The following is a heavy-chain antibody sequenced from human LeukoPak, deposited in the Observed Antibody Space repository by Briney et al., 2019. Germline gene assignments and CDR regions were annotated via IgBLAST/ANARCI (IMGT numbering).Heavy chain of an antibody. D-gene: IGHD4-23*01. Sequence: PGGSLRLSCAASGFTFSSYAMHWVRQAPGKGLEWVAVISYDGSNKYYADSVKGRFTISRDNSKNTLYLQMNSLRVEDTAVYYCARGRPHGNDYWGQGTLVTVSS. CDR3: ARGRPHGNDY. J-gene: IGHJ4*02. CDR2: ISYDGSNK. CDR1: GFTFSSYA. V-gene: IGHV3-30-3*01.